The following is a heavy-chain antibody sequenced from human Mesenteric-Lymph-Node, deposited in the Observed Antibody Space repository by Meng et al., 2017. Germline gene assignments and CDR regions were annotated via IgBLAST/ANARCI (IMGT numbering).Heavy chain of an antibody. CDR1: GISLTTYGVG. CDR3: AATVTTNYFDY. Sequence: SGPTLVKPTQTLTLTCTFSGISLTTYGVGVGWIRQPPGKALEWLTLIYWDGDKRYSPSLKSRLTIAKDTSKNQMVLTVSNMDPGDTATYYCAATVTTNYFDYWGQGTLVTVSS. D-gene: IGHD4-11*01. J-gene: IGHJ4*02. V-gene: IGHV2-5*02. CDR2: IYWDGDK.